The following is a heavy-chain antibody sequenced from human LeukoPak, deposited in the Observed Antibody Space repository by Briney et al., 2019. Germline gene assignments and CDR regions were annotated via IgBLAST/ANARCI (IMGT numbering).Heavy chain of an antibody. CDR2: TYPGDSDT. D-gene: IGHD1-26*01. Sequence: GESLQISCQGSGSPFTSYWIAWVRQVPGKGLEWMGITYPGDSDTRYSPSFQGQVTISADKSISTAYLQWSSLKASDTAMYYCAIQWGSGGYDYWGQGTLVTVSS. CDR1: GSPFTSYW. CDR3: AIQWGSGGYDY. V-gene: IGHV5-51*01. J-gene: IGHJ4*02.